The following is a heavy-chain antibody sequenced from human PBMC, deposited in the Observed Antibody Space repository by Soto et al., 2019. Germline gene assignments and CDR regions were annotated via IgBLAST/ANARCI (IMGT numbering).Heavy chain of an antibody. Sequence: QVQLQQWGAGLLKPSETLSLTCAVYGGSFSGYYWSWIRQPPGKGLEWIGEINHSGSTNYNPSLKHRVITSVDTSKNQFSLKLSSVTAADTAVYYCARGXSQLLLRSXKSIRFDPWGQGTLVTVSS. D-gene: IGHD2-2*01. CDR2: INHSGST. CDR3: ARGXSQLLLRSXKSIRFDP. V-gene: IGHV4-34*01. J-gene: IGHJ5*02. CDR1: GGSFSGYY.